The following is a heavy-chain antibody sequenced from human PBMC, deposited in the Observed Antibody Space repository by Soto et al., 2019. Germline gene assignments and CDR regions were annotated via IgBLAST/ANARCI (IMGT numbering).Heavy chain of an antibody. J-gene: IGHJ6*02. CDR1: GGSFSGYY. V-gene: IGHV4-34*01. Sequence: QVQLQQWGAGLLKPSETLSLTCAVYGGSFSGYYWSWIRQPPGKGLEWIGEINHSGSTNYNPSLKSRVTKSVDTSKNQLSRKLSSGPAADTAVYYCARDGGPEMADAAGTSINYYYYGMDVWGQGSTVTVCS. D-gene: IGHD6-13*01. CDR3: ARDGGPEMADAAGTSINYYYYGMDV. CDR2: INHSGST.